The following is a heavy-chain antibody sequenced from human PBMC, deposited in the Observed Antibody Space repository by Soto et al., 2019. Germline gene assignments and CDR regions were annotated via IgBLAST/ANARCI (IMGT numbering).Heavy chain of an antibody. CDR3: ARGGGVGVAGSAAFDM. V-gene: IGHV1-2*02. D-gene: IGHD3-3*01. CDR2: INPATGAA. Sequence: QLHLVQSGAVVKKPGASVTVSCSASGYPVTAYYMHWVRQAPGRGLAWMGGINPATGAAKYTQTFQGRVTMTRDTSTSTVSMELSGLTSGDTAVFYCARGGGVGVAGSAAFDMWGQGTLVTVSS. J-gene: IGHJ3*02. CDR1: GYPVTAYY.